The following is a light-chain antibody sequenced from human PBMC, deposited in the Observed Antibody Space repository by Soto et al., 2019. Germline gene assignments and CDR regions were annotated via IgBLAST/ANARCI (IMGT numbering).Light chain of an antibody. CDR1: QGIRND. V-gene: IGKV1-6*01. CDR2: AAS. CDR3: LQDYNYPWT. J-gene: IGKJ1*01. Sequence: AIQMTQSPSSLSASVGDRVTITCRASQGIRNDLGWYQQKPGKAPKLLIYAASSLQSGVQSRFSGSGSGTDFTLTINSLQPEDFATYYCLQDYNYPWTFGQGTKVEIK.